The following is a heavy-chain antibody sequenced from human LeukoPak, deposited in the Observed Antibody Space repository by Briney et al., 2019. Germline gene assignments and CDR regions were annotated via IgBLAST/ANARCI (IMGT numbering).Heavy chain of an antibody. CDR3: ARGRNRVGATPLGY. J-gene: IGHJ4*02. CDR2: IYHSGST. CDR1: GYSISSGYY. Sequence: PSETLSLTCTVSGYSISSGYYWGWIRQPPGKGLEWIGSIYHSGSTYYNPSLKSRVTISVDTSKNQFSLKLSSVTAADTAVYYCARGRNRVGATPLGYWGQGTLVTVSS. V-gene: IGHV4-38-2*02. D-gene: IGHD1-26*01.